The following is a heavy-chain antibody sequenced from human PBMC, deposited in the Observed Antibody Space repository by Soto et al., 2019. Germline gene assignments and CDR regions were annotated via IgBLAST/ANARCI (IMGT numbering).Heavy chain of an antibody. CDR1: GASLRSGSYY. Sequence: PSQTLSLTCTVSGASLRSGSYYWSWIRQPPGKGLEWIGYISHSGRTNYDPSLKSRLTMSVDTSQNQFSLQLSSVTAADTAVYYCSYGSSFDYWGQGTLVTVS. CDR3: SYGSSFDY. D-gene: IGHD3-10*01. J-gene: IGHJ4*02. V-gene: IGHV4-61*01. CDR2: ISHSGRT.